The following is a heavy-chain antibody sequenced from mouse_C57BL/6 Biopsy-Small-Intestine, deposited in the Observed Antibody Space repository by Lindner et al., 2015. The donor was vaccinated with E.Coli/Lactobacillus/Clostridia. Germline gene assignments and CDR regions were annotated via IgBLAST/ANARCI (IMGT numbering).Heavy chain of an antibody. CDR1: GGTFSSYA. D-gene: IGHD2-3*01. Sequence: SVKVSCKASGGTFSSYAISWVRQAPGQGLEWMGGITPIFGTAIYAQKFQDRVTITADESSSTAYMELSSLRSEDTAVYYCARDILEVMPAALDAFDIWGQGTMVTVSA. CDR3: ARDILEVMPAALDAFDI. J-gene: IGHJ3*01. V-gene: IGHV1-81*01. CDR2: ITPIFGTA.